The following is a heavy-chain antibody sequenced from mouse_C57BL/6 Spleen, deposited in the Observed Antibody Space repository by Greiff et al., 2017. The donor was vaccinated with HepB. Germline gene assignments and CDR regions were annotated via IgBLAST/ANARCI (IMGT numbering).Heavy chain of an antibody. Sequence: VQLQQSGAELARPGASVKLSCKASGYTFTSYGISWVKQRTGQGLEWIGEIYPRSGNTYYNEKFKGKATLSADKSSSTAYMELRSLTSEDSAVYFCAREEGLLLRDYWGQGTSVTVSS. CDR3: AREEGLLLRDY. J-gene: IGHJ4*01. CDR1: GYTFTSYG. V-gene: IGHV1-81*01. D-gene: IGHD1-1*01. CDR2: IYPRSGNT.